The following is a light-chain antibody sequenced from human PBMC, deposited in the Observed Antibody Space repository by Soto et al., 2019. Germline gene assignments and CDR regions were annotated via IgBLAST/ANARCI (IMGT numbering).Light chain of an antibody. CDR1: QSVSSD. Sequence: ETVMTQSPATLSVSPGERVTLSCRASQSVSSDLAWYQQKPGQAPRLLIYGASTRATDIPARFSGSGPGTEFTLTISSLQSEDFAVYYCQQYKNWPPLTFGQGTRLDIK. J-gene: IGKJ5*01. CDR2: GAS. CDR3: QQYKNWPPLT. V-gene: IGKV3-15*01.